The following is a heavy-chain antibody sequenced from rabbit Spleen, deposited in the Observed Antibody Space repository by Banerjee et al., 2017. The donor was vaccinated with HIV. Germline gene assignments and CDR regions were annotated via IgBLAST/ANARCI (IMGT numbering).Heavy chain of an antibody. V-gene: IGHV1S45*01. CDR3: ARGSATMTIVITGYYLSL. J-gene: IGHJ4*01. CDR2: IDPVFGST. Sequence: QEQLTETGGGLVQPGGSLTLSCKASGIDFSSGGVSWVRQAPGKGLEWIGYIDPVFGSTAYASWAKGRFTVSKTSSTTVTLQLSSLTAADTATYFCARGSATMTIVITGYYLSLWGPGTLVTVS. CDR1: GIDFSSGG. D-gene: IGHD2-1*01.